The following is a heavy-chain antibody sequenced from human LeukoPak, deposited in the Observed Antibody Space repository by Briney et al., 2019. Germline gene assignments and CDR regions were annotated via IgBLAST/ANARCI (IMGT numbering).Heavy chain of an antibody. Sequence: GGSLRLSCAASRSSFSRYWMSWVRQAPGKGLEWVANIKQDGSEKHYADSVKGRFTISRDNAKNSLYLQMSRLRAEDTAVYYCARDLYGGSDAFDIWGQGTMVTVSS. CDR1: RSSFSRYW. D-gene: IGHD3-16*01. V-gene: IGHV3-7*01. CDR3: ARDLYGGSDAFDI. CDR2: IKQDGSEK. J-gene: IGHJ3*02.